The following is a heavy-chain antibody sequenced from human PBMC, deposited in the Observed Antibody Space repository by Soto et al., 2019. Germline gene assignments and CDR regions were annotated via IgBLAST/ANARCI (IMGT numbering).Heavy chain of an antibody. V-gene: IGHV4-34*01. J-gene: IGHJ4*02. CDR1: GGSSDYYY. CDR3: ARSIYSSSWFHFDY. Sequence: QMQLQQWGAGLLKPSESLSLTCAVFGGSSDYYYWNWIRQPPGKGLEWIGEIHHSGGTNYNPSLKSLVTLSVDTSKNQFSLRLSSVIAADTAVYYCARSIYSSSWFHFDYWGQGSLVTVSS. D-gene: IGHD6-13*01. CDR2: IHHSGGT.